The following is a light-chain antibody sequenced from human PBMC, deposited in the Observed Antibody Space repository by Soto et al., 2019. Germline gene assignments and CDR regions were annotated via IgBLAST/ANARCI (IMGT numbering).Light chain of an antibody. Sequence: QSALTQPASVSGSPGHSITISCTGTSSDIGSYNYVSWYQHHPGKSPKLLIYAVSNRPSGVSSRFSGSKSGNSASLTSSGLQAEDVADYCCSSYTSSNTLGVVFGGGTKLTVL. CDR1: SSDIGSYNY. V-gene: IGLV2-14*03. J-gene: IGLJ2*01. CDR3: SSYTSSNTLGVV. CDR2: AVS.